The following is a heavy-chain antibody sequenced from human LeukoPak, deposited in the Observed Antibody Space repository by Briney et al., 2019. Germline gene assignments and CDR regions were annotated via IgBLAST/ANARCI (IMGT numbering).Heavy chain of an antibody. CDR3: ARHSGPYGSCWFDY. D-gene: IGHD6-13*01. Sequence: PSETLSLTCAVSGYSISSGYYWGWIRQPPGKGLEWIGIIYHSGRSGNTYYDPSLKSRVTISVDTSKNQFSLKLSSVAAEDTAVYYCARHSGPYGSCWFDYWGQGTLVTVSS. J-gene: IGHJ4*02. CDR2: IYHSGRSGNT. V-gene: IGHV4-38-2*01. CDR1: GYSISSGYY.